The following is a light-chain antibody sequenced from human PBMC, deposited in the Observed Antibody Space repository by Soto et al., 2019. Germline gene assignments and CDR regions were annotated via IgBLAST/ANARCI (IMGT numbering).Light chain of an antibody. CDR3: QQSYSTPQT. Sequence: DIQMTQSPSTLSASVGDRVTTTCRGSQSISSWLAWYQQKPGKAPKLLIYKAASLESGVPSRFSGSGSGTDFTLTISSLQPEDFATYYCQQSYSTPQTFGQGTKVDI. CDR2: KAA. J-gene: IGKJ1*01. V-gene: IGKV1-5*03. CDR1: QSISSW.